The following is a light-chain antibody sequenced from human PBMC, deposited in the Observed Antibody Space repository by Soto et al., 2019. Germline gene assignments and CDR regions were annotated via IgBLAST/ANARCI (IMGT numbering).Light chain of an antibody. CDR2: DTS. J-gene: IGKJ1*01. Sequence: IVLTQSPATLSFSPGDRDTLSCRASQSVGSYFAWYQQKPGQTPRLLIYDTSYRATGIPARFSGSGSGTDFALTISGLEPEDFAVYYCQQRTNWPWTFGQGTTVDIK. CDR1: QSVGSY. CDR3: QQRTNWPWT. V-gene: IGKV3-11*01.